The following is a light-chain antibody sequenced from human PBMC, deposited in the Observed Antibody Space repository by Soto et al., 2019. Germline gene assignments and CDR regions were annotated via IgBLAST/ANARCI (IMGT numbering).Light chain of an antibody. V-gene: IGLV2-14*01. J-gene: IGLJ1*01. Sequence: QSVLTQPASVSGSPGQSITISCTGTSSDVGGYNYASWYQQHPGKAPKLMIYDVSNRPSGVSNRFSGSKSRNTASLTISGLQAEDEADYYCSSYTSSSTYVFGTGTKVTVL. CDR1: SSDVGGYNY. CDR2: DVS. CDR3: SSYTSSSTYV.